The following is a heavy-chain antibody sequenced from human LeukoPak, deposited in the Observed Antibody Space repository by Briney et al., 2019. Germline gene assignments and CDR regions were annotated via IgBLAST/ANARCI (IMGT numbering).Heavy chain of an antibody. J-gene: IGHJ4*02. CDR1: GLIFSGYA. CDR3: AREGYSGYPKFDY. Sequence: PGGSLRLSCADSGLIFSGYAVSWVRQAPGKGLEWVAVISYDGSNKYYADSVKGRFTISRDNSKNTLYLQMNSLRAEDTAVYYCAREGYSGYPKFDYWGQGTLVTVSS. D-gene: IGHD5-12*01. V-gene: IGHV3-30*04. CDR2: ISYDGSNK.